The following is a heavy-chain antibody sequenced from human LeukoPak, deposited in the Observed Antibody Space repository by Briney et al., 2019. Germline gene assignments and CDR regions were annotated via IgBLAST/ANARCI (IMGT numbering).Heavy chain of an antibody. CDR1: GFTFSSYG. CDR3: AKGQLWLLDY. D-gene: IGHD5-18*01. CDR2: IRYDGSNK. J-gene: IGHJ4*02. V-gene: IGHV3-30*02. Sequence: GSLRLSCAASGFTFSSYGMHWVRQAPGKGLEWVAFIRYDGSNKYYADSVKGRFTISRDDSKNTLYLQMNSLRAEDTAVYYCAKGQLWLLDYWGQGTLVTVSS.